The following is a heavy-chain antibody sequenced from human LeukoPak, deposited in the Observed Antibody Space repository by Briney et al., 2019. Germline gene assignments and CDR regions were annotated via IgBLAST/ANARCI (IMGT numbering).Heavy chain of an antibody. CDR3: ARTVVVTAPEFDY. Sequence: SETLSLTCTVSGYSISSGYYWGWIRQPPGKGLEWIGSIYNSGSTYYNPSLKSRVTISVDTSKNQFSLKLSSVTAADTAVYYCARTVVVTAPEFDYWGQGTLVTVSS. J-gene: IGHJ4*02. V-gene: IGHV4-38-2*02. CDR2: IYNSGST. D-gene: IGHD2-21*02. CDR1: GYSISSGYY.